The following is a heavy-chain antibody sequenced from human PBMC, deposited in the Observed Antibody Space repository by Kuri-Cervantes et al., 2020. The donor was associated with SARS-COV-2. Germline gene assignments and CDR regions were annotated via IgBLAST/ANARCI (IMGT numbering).Heavy chain of an antibody. D-gene: IGHD5-24*01. CDR2: ISGSGGST. V-gene: IGHV3-23*01. J-gene: IGHJ4*02. CDR1: GFTFSSYA. Sequence: GGSLRLSCAASGFTFSSYAMSWVRQAPGKGLEWVSAISGSGGSTYYADSVKGRFTISRDNSKNSLYLQMNSLRTEDTALYYCAKGGDGYNYFVYWGQGTLVTVSS. CDR3: AKGGDGYNYFVY.